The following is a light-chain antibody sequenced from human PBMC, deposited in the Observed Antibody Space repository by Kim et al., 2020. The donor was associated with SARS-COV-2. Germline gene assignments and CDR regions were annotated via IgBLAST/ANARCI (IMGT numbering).Light chain of an antibody. CDR2: RDS. CDR1: NIGSKN. V-gene: IGLV3-9*01. J-gene: IGLJ6*01. CDR3: QVWDSSTV. Sequence: SEALGQTARITCGGNNIGSKNVHWYQKKPGQAPVLVIYRDSNRPSGIPERFSGSNSGNTATLTISRAQAGDEADYYCQVWDSSTVFGSGTKVTVL.